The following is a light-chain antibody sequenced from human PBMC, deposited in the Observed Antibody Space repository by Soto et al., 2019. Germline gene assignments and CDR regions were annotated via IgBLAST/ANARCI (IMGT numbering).Light chain of an antibody. V-gene: IGKV3-15*01. CDR3: QQYNNWPPWT. J-gene: IGKJ1*01. CDR2: GAS. Sequence: EIVMTQSPATLSVSPGERATLSCRASQSVSSNLAWYQQKPGQAPRLLIYGASTRATGIPARFSGSGSGTEFTLTSSSLHSEDFAVYSCQQYNNWPPWTFGQGTKVEIK. CDR1: QSVSSN.